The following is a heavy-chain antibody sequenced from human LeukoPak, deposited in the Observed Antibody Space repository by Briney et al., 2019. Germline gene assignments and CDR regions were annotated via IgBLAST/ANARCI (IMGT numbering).Heavy chain of an antibody. CDR2: IVVGSGNT. D-gene: IGHD3-10*01. Sequence: SVKVSCKASGFTFTSSAVQWVRRARGQRLEWIGWIVVGSGNTNYAQKFQERVTITRDMSTSTAYMELSSLRSEDTAVYYCAAEMVTMVRGVIGTSFAFDIWGQGTMVTVSS. J-gene: IGHJ3*02. CDR1: GFTFTSSA. CDR3: AAEMVTMVRGVIGTSFAFDI. V-gene: IGHV1-58*01.